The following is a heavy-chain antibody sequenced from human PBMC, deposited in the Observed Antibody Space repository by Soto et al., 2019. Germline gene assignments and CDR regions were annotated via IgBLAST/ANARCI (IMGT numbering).Heavy chain of an antibody. D-gene: IGHD3-10*01. CDR3: ATLPSMVRGERAMDV. CDR2: INHSGST. Sequence: SETLSLTCAVYGGSFSGYYWSWIRQPPGKGLEWIGEINHSGSTNYNPSLKSRVTISVDTSKNQFSLKLSSVTAADTAVDYCATLPSMVRGERAMDVWGQGTTVTVSS. CDR1: GGSFSGYY. J-gene: IGHJ6*02. V-gene: IGHV4-34*01.